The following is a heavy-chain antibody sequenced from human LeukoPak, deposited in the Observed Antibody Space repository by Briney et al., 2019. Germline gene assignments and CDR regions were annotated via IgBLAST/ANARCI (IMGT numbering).Heavy chain of an antibody. Sequence: PSETLSLTCAVYGGSFSGYYWSWIRQPPGKGLEWIGEISHSGSTNYNPSLKSRVTISVDTSKNQFSLKLSSVTAADTAVYYCASMDDYGVFVYWGQGTLVTVSS. CDR3: ASMDDYGVFVY. CDR1: GGSFSGYY. J-gene: IGHJ4*02. D-gene: IGHD4-17*01. CDR2: ISHSGST. V-gene: IGHV4-34*01.